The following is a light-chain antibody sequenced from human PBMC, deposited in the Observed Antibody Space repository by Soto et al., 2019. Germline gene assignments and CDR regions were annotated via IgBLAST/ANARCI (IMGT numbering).Light chain of an antibody. V-gene: IGLV2-11*01. Sequence: QSALTQPRSVSGSPGQSVTISCTGTSSAVGGYNYVSWYQQHPGNAPKLMIYDVSKPPSGVPDRFSGSKSGNTASLPISGLQAEEEAAYYCCSSAGSYSYVFGTGTKLTVL. CDR2: DVS. CDR3: CSSAGSYSYV. CDR1: SSAVGGYNY. J-gene: IGLJ1*01.